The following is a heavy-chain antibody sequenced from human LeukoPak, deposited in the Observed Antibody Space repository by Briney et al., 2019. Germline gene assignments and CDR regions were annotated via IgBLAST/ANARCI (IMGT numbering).Heavy chain of an antibody. CDR2: IIPVFGTT. V-gene: IGHV1-69*13. CDR3: ARDRRYTEYYGMDV. CDR1: GGTFSSYG. Sequence: SVKVSFKASGGTFSSYGITWIRQAPGQGREWMGEIIPVFGTTNYAQNFQGRVTITADESTTTAYMELSSLRSEDTAVYYCARDRRYTEYYGMDVWGKGTTVTVSS. J-gene: IGHJ6*04. D-gene: IGHD2/OR15-2a*01.